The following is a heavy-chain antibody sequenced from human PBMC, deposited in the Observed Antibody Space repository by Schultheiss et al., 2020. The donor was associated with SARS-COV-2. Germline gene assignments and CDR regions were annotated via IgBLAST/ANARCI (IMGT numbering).Heavy chain of an antibody. CDR1: GGSFSGYY. V-gene: IGHV4-34*01. CDR3: ARAPTVTKAFDI. Sequence: SETLSLTCAVYGGSFSGYYWSWIRQPPGKGLEWIGEINHSGSTNYNPSLKSRVTISVDTSKNQFSLKLSSVTAADTAVYYCARAPTVTKAFDIWGQGTMVTVSS. D-gene: IGHD4-17*01. CDR2: INHSGST. J-gene: IGHJ3*02.